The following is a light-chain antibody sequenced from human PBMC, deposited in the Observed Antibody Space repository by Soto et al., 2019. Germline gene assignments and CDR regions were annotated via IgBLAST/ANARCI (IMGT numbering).Light chain of an antibody. CDR2: AAS. Sequence: IQLTQSPSSLSASVGDRVIITCRASQGIGNDLAWFQQKPGTAPNSLIYAASSLQSGVPPRFSGSGSGTDFALTINSLQPEDFATYYCQHYYNYPRTFGGGTKVEI. J-gene: IGKJ4*01. CDR3: QHYYNYPRT. CDR1: QGIGND. V-gene: IGKV1-16*01.